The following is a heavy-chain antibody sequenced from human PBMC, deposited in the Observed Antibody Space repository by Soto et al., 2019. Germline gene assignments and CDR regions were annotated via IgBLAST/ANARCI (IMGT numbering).Heavy chain of an antibody. CDR1: GGSISSSSYY. V-gene: IGHV4-39*01. CDR2: IYYSGST. D-gene: IGHD5-12*01. J-gene: IGHJ3*02. CDR3: ARPSDIVATKGAFDI. Sequence: SETLSLTCTVSGGSISSSSYYWGWIRQPPGKGLEWIGSIYYSGSTYYNPSLKSRVTISVDTSKNQFSLKLSSVTAADTAVYYCARPSDIVATKGAFDIWGQGTMVTVS.